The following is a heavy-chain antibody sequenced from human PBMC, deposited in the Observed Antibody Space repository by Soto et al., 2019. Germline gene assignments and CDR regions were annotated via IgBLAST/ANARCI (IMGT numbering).Heavy chain of an antibody. CDR1: GFTLRSYE. J-gene: IGHJ6*02. Sequence: DEKLVESGGGLVQPGGSLRLSCEASGFTLRSYEMNWVRQAPGKGLEWISYITSSTRTTYYADSVKGRFIISRDNARKSVYLQMNSLRVEDTAIYYCARGNTTIPGDLSYYHGMDVWGQGTTVAVSS. CDR3: ARGNTTIPGDLSYYHGMDV. V-gene: IGHV3-48*03. CDR2: ITSSTRTT. D-gene: IGHD1-1*01.